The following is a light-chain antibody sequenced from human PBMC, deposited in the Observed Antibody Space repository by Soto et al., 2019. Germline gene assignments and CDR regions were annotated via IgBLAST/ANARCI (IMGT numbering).Light chain of an antibody. V-gene: IGKV3-15*01. Sequence: EIVMTQSPATLSVSPGEGATLSCRASQSVSSKLAWYQQKPGQAPRLLIYAASTRATGIPARFSGSGSGTEFTLIISSLQSEDSAAYSCQQYNSWLWTFGQGTKVDIK. CDR3: QQYNSWLWT. J-gene: IGKJ1*01. CDR2: AAS. CDR1: QSVSSK.